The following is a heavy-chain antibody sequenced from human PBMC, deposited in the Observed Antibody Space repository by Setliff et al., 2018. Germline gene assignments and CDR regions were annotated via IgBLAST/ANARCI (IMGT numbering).Heavy chain of an antibody. D-gene: IGHD3-16*01. CDR3: ARGGVLGTGDFDY. Sequence: PSETLSLTCSVSGGSIGSHYWSWIRQPPGKGLEWIGHTYYIGATNYNPSLKGRVTISVDTSKNQVSLKMNFVTAADTAVYYCARGGVLGTGDFDYWGQGTLVTVSS. J-gene: IGHJ4*02. V-gene: IGHV4-59*11. CDR1: GGSIGSHY. CDR2: TYYIGAT.